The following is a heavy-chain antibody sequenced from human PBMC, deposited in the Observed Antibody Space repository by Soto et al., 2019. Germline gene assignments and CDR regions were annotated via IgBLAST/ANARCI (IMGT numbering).Heavy chain of an antibody. CDR1: GYTFTSYG. Sequence: QVQLVQSGAEVKKPGASVKVSCKASGYTFTSYGITWVRQAPGQGLEWMGWINPYNGNTNQSQKLQGRGTMTTDTATNTAYMELRCLVCDDTAGYYGATAWCGIDYCGPGTVVTVSS. CDR2: INPYNGNT. D-gene: IGHD1-26*01. CDR3: ATAWCGIDY. J-gene: IGHJ4*02. V-gene: IGHV1-18*01.